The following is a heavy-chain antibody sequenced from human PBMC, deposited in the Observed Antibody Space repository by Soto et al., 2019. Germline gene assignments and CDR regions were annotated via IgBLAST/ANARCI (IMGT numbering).Heavy chain of an antibody. Sequence: QVQLVESGGGVVQPGRSLRLSCAASGFTFSSYGMHWVRQAPGKGLEWVAVISYAGDYQYYADSVKGRFTISRDNSKNQLYMLMNTLRPEDTAVYFCAESRGGSSWYEGASCGQGTLVTVSS. CDR2: ISYAGDYQ. CDR3: AESRGGSSWYEGAS. V-gene: IGHV3-30*03. D-gene: IGHD6-13*01. CDR1: GFTFSSYG. J-gene: IGHJ5*02.